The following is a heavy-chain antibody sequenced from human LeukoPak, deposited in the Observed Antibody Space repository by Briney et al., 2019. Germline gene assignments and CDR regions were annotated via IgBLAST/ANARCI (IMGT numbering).Heavy chain of an antibody. Sequence: SETLSLTCTVSGGSISSSSYYWGWIRQPPGKGLEWIGSIYYSGSTYYNPSLKSRVTISVDTSKNQFSLKLSSVTAADTAVYYCARVLVHSSSWIYYYYYYMDVWDKGTTVTVSS. CDR2: IYYSGST. CDR3: ARVLVHSSSWIYYYYYYMDV. CDR1: GGSISSSSYY. D-gene: IGHD6-13*01. V-gene: IGHV4-39*07. J-gene: IGHJ6*03.